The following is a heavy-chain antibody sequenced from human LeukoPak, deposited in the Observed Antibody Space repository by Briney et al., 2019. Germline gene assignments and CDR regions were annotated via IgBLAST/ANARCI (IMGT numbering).Heavy chain of an antibody. J-gene: IGHJ4*02. CDR1: GFTFSDYY. Sequence: GGSLRLSCAASGFTFSDYYMSWIRQAPGKGLEWVSYISSSGDTIYYADSVKGRFTISRDNAKNSLYLQMNSLRAEDTAVYYCAKGLTYYYDSSGYSFDYWGQGTLVTVSS. CDR3: AKGLTYYYDSSGYSFDY. CDR2: ISSSGDTI. V-gene: IGHV3-11*01. D-gene: IGHD3-22*01.